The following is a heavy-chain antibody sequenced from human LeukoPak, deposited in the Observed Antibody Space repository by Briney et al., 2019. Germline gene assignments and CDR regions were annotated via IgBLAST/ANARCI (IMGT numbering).Heavy chain of an antibody. Sequence: TSETLSLTCTVSGGSISSYYWSWIRQPPGKGLEWIGYIYYSGSTNYNPSLKSRVTISVDTSKNQFSLKLSSVAAADTAVYYCAREGGGCYASAFDIWGQGTMVTVSS. J-gene: IGHJ3*02. D-gene: IGHD6-19*01. CDR3: AREGGGCYASAFDI. V-gene: IGHV4-59*01. CDR2: IYYSGST. CDR1: GGSISSYY.